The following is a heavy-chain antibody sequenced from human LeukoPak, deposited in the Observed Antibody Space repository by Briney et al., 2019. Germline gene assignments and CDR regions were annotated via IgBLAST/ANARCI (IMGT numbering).Heavy chain of an antibody. V-gene: IGHV4-59*12. CDR1: GGSISSYY. D-gene: IGHD6-19*01. J-gene: IGHJ4*02. CDR3: AQLPLRLEQWLVGSDY. CDR2: IYYSGST. Sequence: SETLSLTCTVSGGSISSYYWSWIRQPPGKGLEWIGYIYYSGSTNYNPSLKSRVTISVDTSKNQFSLKLSSVTAADTAVYYCAQLPLRLEQWLVGSDYWGQGTLVTVSS.